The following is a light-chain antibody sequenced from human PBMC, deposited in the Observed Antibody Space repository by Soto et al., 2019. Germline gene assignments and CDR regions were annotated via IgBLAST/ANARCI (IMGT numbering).Light chain of an antibody. Sequence: ETVITQSPATLSVSPGERATLSCRASQSVRGDLAWYRQKPGQAPRLLILAASTRETSVPARVSGSGAGTDFTLTISSLEPEDFEVDDCQQRSNWTRTFGPGTKVDIK. J-gene: IGKJ3*01. V-gene: IGKV3-11*01. CDR1: QSVRGD. CDR3: QQRSNWTRT. CDR2: AAS.